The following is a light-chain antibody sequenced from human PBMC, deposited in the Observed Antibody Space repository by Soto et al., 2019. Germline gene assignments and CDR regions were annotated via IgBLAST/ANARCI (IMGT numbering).Light chain of an antibody. CDR3: QQLNSYLPIT. J-gene: IGKJ5*01. Sequence: DIQLTQSPSFLSASVGDRVPITCRASQGISSYLAWYQQKPGKAPKLLIYAASTLQSGVPSRFSGSGSGTEFTLTIISLQPEDFATYFCQQLNSYLPITFGQGTRLEIK. CDR1: QGISSY. V-gene: IGKV1-9*01. CDR2: AAS.